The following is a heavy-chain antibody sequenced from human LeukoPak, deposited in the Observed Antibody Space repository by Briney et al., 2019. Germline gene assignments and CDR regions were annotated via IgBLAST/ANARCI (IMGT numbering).Heavy chain of an antibody. J-gene: IGHJ4*02. CDR3: ARAPITSPFYFDY. CDR2: IKQDGSEK. V-gene: IGHV3-7*03. CDR1: GFTFSSDW. D-gene: IGHD2-2*01. Sequence: GGSLRLSCAASGFTFSSDWMSWVRQAPGKGLEWVANIKQDGSEKYYVDSVKGRFTISRDNAKNSLYLQMNSLRAEDTALYYCARAPITSPFYFDYWGQGTLVTVSS.